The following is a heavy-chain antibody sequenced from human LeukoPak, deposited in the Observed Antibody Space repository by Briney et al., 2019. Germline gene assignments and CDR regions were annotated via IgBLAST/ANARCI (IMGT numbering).Heavy chain of an antibody. CDR3: ARASGPFDF. V-gene: IGHV3-33*01. CDR1: GFIFSTYG. CDR2: IFSDGYTK. D-gene: IGHD3-10*01. Sequence: GGALRLSCAASGFIFSTYGLHWVRQAPGKGLEWVAVIFSDGYTKYYAASVKDRFTISRDNSKNTLYLHMNSLIPGDTGVYYRARASGPFDFWGQGTLLTVSS. J-gene: IGHJ4*02.